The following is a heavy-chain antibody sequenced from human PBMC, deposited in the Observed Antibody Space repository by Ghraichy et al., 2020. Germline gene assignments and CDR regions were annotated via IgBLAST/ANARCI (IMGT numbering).Heavy chain of an antibody. CDR1: GFTFTTYS. CDR2: IGSGGSPI. Sequence: LSLTCAASGFTFTTYSMDWVRQAPGKGLEWVSFIGSGGSPIYYADSVRGRFTISRDNGKNSVYLQMNSLRADDTDVYYCARGWRLNSFDMWGQGTLVTVSS. D-gene: IGHD2/OR15-2a*01. J-gene: IGHJ3*02. V-gene: IGHV3-48*01. CDR3: ARGWRLNSFDM.